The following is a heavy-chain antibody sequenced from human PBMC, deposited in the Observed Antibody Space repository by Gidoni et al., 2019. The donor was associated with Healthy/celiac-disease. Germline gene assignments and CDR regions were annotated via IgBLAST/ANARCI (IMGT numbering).Heavy chain of an antibody. V-gene: IGHV3-23*01. CDR2: ISGSGGST. CDR3: AKVRGLPVEMAQDAFDI. D-gene: IGHD2-15*01. CDR1: GFTFSCYS. Sequence: EVQLLESGGGLVPPGGSLRLSCAASGFTFSCYSMSWVRQAPGKGLEWVSAISGSGGSTYYADSVKGRFTISRDNSKNTLYLQMNSLRAEDTAVYYCAKVRGLPVEMAQDAFDIWGQGTMVTVSS. J-gene: IGHJ3*02.